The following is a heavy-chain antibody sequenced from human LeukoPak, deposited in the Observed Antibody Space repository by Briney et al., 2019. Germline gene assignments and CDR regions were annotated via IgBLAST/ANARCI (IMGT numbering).Heavy chain of an antibody. J-gene: IGHJ4*02. CDR1: GASISSTNW. V-gene: IGHV4-4*02. CDR2: ISLSGRT. CDR3: SRESGPFSPFGY. Sequence: PSGTLSLTCGVSGASISSTNWWSWVRQLPGQGLEWIGEISLSGRTNYNPSLKSRLTMSLDESKNHLSLNLASVTAADTAVYYCSRESGPFSPFGYWGQGTLVTVTS. D-gene: IGHD1-26*01.